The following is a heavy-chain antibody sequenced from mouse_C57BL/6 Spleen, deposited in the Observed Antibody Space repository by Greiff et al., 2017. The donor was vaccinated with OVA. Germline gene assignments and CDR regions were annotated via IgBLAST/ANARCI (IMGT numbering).Heavy chain of an antibody. V-gene: IGHV2-9-1*01. CDR1: GFSLTSYA. J-gene: IGHJ4*01. CDR3: ARNSYDGYYDYAMDY. D-gene: IGHD2-3*01. Sequence: QVQLQQSGPGLVAPSQSLSITCTVSGFSLTSYAISWVRQPPGKGLEWLGVIWTGGGTNYNSALKSRLSISKDNSKSQVFLKMNSLQTDDTARYYCARNSYDGYYDYAMDYWGQGTSVTVSS. CDR2: IWTGGGT.